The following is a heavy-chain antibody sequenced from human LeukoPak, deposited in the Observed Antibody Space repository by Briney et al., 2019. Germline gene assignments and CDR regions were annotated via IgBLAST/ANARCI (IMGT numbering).Heavy chain of an antibody. CDR3: VKDWHRYSSGWNAGLFDY. Sequence: GGSLRLSCAASGFTFKTHAMSWVRQAPGKGPEWVSGISGGGGHTYYADSVKGRFTISRDNSKNTLYLQMSSLRAEDTAVYYCVKDWHRYSSGWNAGLFDYWGQGTLVTVSS. V-gene: IGHV3-23*01. CDR1: GFTFKTHA. CDR2: ISGGGGHT. J-gene: IGHJ4*02. D-gene: IGHD6-19*01.